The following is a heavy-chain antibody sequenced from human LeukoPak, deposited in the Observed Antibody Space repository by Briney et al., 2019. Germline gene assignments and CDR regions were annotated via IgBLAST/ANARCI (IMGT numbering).Heavy chain of an antibody. CDR1: GYTFTTYY. J-gene: IGHJ4*02. CDR3: ALYSSTWY. V-gene: IGHV1-46*01. D-gene: IGHD6-13*01. CDR2: IKPTGGST. Sequence: GASVKVSCKASGYTFTTYYILWVRQAPGQGLEWMGIIKPTGGSTTYAQKFQGRVTMTRDTSTSTVFMEVNSLRSEDTAVYYCALYSSTWYWGQGTLVTVSS.